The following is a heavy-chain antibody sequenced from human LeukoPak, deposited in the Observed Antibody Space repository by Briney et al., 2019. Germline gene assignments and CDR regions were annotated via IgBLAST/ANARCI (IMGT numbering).Heavy chain of an antibody. D-gene: IGHD4-17*01. J-gene: IGHJ4*02. CDR2: ISAYNGNT. CDR1: GYSFTSYG. Sequence: WASVKVSCKTSGYSFTSYGISWVRQAPGQGLEWMGWISAYNGNTNYAQKLQGRVTMTTDTSTSTAYMELRSLRSDDAAVYYCARHYGPTNDYWGQGTLVTVSS. CDR3: ARHYGPTNDY. V-gene: IGHV1-18*01.